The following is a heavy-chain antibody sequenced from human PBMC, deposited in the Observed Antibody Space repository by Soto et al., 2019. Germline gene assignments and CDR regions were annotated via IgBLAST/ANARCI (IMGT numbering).Heavy chain of an antibody. CDR2: ISGSGGST. CDR1: GFTVSSYA. D-gene: IGHD6-19*01. V-gene: IGHV3-23*01. Sequence: VGSLRLSCAASGFTVSSYAISWVRQAPGKGLAGVSAISGSGGSTYYAESVKGRFTISRDNSKNTLYLQMNSLRAEETAVYYCAKVPPSPLIAVAGSLHDAFYIWGQETMV. J-gene: IGHJ3*02. CDR3: AKVPPSPLIAVAGSLHDAFYI.